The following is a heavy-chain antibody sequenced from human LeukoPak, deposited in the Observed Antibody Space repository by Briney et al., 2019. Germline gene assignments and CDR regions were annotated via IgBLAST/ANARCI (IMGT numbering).Heavy chain of an antibody. CDR1: GFTFSSYW. V-gene: IGHV3-74*01. J-gene: IGHJ4*02. CDR3: ARVGYSSGWSHFDS. Sequence: GGSLRLSCAASGFTFSSYWMHWVRQAPGEGLVWVSHINGDGRYTNYADSVKGRFTISRDNARNTLYLQMSSLRAEDTAVYFCARVGYSSGWSHFDSWGQGTLVTVSS. CDR2: INGDGRYT. D-gene: IGHD6-19*01.